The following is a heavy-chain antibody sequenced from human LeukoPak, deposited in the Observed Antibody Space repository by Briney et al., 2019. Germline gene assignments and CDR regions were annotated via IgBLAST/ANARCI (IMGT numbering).Heavy chain of an antibody. V-gene: IGHV3-64*01. CDR2: ISSDGGST. D-gene: IGHD3-10*01. CDR3: ARAYYYGSGGPPDGYYNGMDV. Sequence: GGSLRLSCAASGFTFSSNAMHWVRQAPGDRLEYVSSISSDGGSTYYANSVKGRFTISRDNSKNTLYLQMGSLRAEDMAVYYWARAYYYGSGGPPDGYYNGMDVWGQGTTVTVSS. CDR1: GFTFSSNA. J-gene: IGHJ6*02.